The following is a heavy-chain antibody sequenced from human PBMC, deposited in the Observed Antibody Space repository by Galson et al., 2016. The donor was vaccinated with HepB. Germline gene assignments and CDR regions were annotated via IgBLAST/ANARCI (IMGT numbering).Heavy chain of an antibody. CDR3: AKSEVEVVAAHQV. J-gene: IGHJ4*02. Sequence: SLRLSCAASGFSLSRRAMNWVRQAPGKGLEWVSSISGSGDITYSADSVKGRFTISRDNSKSTMYLQMNSLRVEDTAVYYCAKSEVEVVAAHQVWGQGTLVTVAS. D-gene: IGHD2-15*01. CDR1: GFSLSRRA. CDR2: ISGSGDIT. V-gene: IGHV3-23*01.